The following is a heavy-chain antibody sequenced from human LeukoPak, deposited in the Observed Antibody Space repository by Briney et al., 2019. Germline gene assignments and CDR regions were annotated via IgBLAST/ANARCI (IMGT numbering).Heavy chain of an antibody. Sequence: QPGGSLRLSCAASGFTFSSYGMHWVRQAPGKGLEWVAVISYDGSNKYYADSVKGRFTVSRDNSKNSLYLQMSSLTAADTAVYYCAKDRSIGTYYTFDHWGQGTLVTVSS. D-gene: IGHD1-26*01. J-gene: IGHJ4*02. CDR2: ISYDGSNK. CDR3: AKDRSIGTYYTFDH. V-gene: IGHV3-30*18. CDR1: GFTFSSYG.